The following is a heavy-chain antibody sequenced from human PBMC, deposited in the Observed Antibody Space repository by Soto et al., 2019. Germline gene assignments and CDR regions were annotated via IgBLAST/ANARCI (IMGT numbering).Heavy chain of an antibody. J-gene: IGHJ3*02. CDR3: ARDWKATVTYADVFDI. D-gene: IGHD4-17*01. Sequence: GGSLRLSCAASGFTFSNYWMSWVRQAPGKGLEWVANIKQDGTEKYYVDSVRGRFTISRDNAKNSLYLQMNSLRAEDTAVYYCARDWKATVTYADVFDIWGQGTMVTVSS. V-gene: IGHV3-7*01. CDR1: GFTFSNYW. CDR2: IKQDGTEK.